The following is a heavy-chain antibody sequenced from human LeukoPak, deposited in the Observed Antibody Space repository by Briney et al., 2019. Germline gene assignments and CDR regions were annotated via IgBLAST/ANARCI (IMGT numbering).Heavy chain of an antibody. J-gene: IGHJ5*02. V-gene: IGHV3-23*01. CDR2: IRASGDST. Sequence: GGSLRLSCAASGFTFSRYAMSWVRQAPGKGLEWVSGIRASGDSTYYADSVKGRFTISRDNSKNTLYLYMNSLSAEDTAVYYCAKARSITMVRGSPSDPWGQGTLVTVSS. D-gene: IGHD3-10*01. CDR1: GFTFSRYA. CDR3: AKARSITMVRGSPSDP.